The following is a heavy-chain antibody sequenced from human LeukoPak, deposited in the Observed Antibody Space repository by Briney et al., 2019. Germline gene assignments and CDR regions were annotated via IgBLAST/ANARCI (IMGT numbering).Heavy chain of an antibody. V-gene: IGHV4-39*01. CDR2: IYYTGRT. D-gene: IGHD5-12*01. CDR1: GGSFSSSSYY. CDR3: ARHQYSGYQLLFFDL. J-gene: IGHJ4*02. Sequence: SETLSLTCSVSGGSFSSSSYYWGWIRQPPGKGLEWIGSIYYTGRTEYSPSLRSRVTISVDTSKNQLSLNLSSVTAADTAVYYCARHQYSGYQLLFFDLWGQGTLVTVSP.